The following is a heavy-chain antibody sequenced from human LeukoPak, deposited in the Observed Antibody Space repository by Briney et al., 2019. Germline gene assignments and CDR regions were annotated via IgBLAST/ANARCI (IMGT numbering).Heavy chain of an antibody. D-gene: IGHD3-3*01. CDR1: GFTFSSYS. CDR2: ISSSSSYI. CDR3: AREGLWSGYLGAFDI. Sequence: GGSLRLSCAASGFTFSSYSMNWVRQAPGKGLEWVSSISSSSSYIYYADSVKGRFTISRDNAKNSLYLQMNSLRAEDTAVYYCAREGLWSGYLGAFDIWGQGTMVTVSS. V-gene: IGHV3-21*01. J-gene: IGHJ3*02.